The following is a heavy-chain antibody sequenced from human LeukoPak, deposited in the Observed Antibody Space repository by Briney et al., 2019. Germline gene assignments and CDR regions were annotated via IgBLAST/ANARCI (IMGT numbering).Heavy chain of an antibody. J-gene: IGHJ6*02. CDR1: GFTFSSYS. D-gene: IGHD2-15*01. CDR3: ARDLRLPARYYYYYGMDV. CDR2: ISSSSSYI. Sequence: GGSLRLSCAASGFTFSSYSMNWVRQAPGKGLEWVSSISSSSSYIYYADSVKGRFTISRDNAKNSLYLQMNSLRAEDTAVYYCARDLRLPARYYYYYGMDVWGQGTTVTVSS. V-gene: IGHV3-21*01.